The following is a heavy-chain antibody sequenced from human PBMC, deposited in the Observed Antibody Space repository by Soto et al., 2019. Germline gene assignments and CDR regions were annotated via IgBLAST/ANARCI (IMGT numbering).Heavy chain of an antibody. D-gene: IGHD2-2*01. Sequence: KPSETLSLTCTVSGASINNYYWSWIRQPPGKGLEWIGYIYYTGSTNYNPSLRTRVTISVDTSKNQFSLNLSSVTAADTAVYYCARGYCGSVSCPPDYWGQGTLVTVSS. V-gene: IGHV4-59*01. CDR2: IYYTGST. CDR1: GASINNYY. J-gene: IGHJ4*02. CDR3: ARGYCGSVSCPPDY.